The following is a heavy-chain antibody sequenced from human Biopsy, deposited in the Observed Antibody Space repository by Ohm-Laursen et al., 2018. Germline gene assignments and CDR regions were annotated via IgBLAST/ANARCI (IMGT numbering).Heavy chain of an antibody. CDR1: GYSFTSYY. V-gene: IGHV1-46*01. CDR2: INPSGSTT. J-gene: IGHJ4*02. D-gene: IGHD6-19*01. CDR3: ARNTGWYGDLYYFDY. Sequence: ASVKVSCKPSGYSFTSYYMHWVRQAPGQGLEWMGMINPSGSTTSYPQIFQGRVTMTRDTSKSTVYMELSSLRSADMAVYFCARNTGWYGDLYYFDYWGQGTLVTVSS.